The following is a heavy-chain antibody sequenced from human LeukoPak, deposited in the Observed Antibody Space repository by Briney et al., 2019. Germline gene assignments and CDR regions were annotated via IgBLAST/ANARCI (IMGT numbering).Heavy chain of an antibody. V-gene: IGHV3-23*01. Sequence: GGSLRLSCAASGFTFSSYAMSWVRQAPGKGLEWASAISGSGGSTYYADSVKGRFTISRDNSKNTLYLQMNSLRAEDTAVYYCAKDPYCGGDCYQNLGYWGQGTLVTVSS. CDR2: ISGSGGST. CDR1: GFTFSSYA. J-gene: IGHJ4*02. D-gene: IGHD2-21*01. CDR3: AKDPYCGGDCYQNLGY.